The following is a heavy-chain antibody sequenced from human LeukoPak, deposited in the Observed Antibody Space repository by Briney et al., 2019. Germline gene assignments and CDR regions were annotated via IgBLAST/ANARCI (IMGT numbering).Heavy chain of an antibody. CDR2: IRSKANNYAT. CDR3: SSGLSVLRSNNTPVDY. J-gene: IGHJ4*02. CDR1: GFTFSGSA. V-gene: IGHV3-73*01. D-gene: IGHD4-17*01. Sequence: PGGSLRLSCAASGFTFSGSAIHWVRQASGKGLEWVGRIRSKANNYATTYAASVKGRFTISRDDSKNTAYLQMNSLKTGDTAVYFCSSGLSVLRSNNTPVDYWGQGTLVTVSS.